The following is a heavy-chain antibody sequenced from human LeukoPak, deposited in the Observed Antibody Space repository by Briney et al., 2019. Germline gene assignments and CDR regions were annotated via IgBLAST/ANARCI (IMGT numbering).Heavy chain of an antibody. CDR2: IWHDGSEK. J-gene: IGHJ4*02. V-gene: IGHV3-33*01. CDR3: ARDASSGSLHFDY. CDR1: GFVFSSNG. Sequence: GGSLRLSCTASGFVFSSNGMHWARQAPGKGLEWVAVIWHDGSEKYYADSVKGRVTISRDNSKNTVYLQMNSLRAEDTAVYFCARDASSGSLHFDYWGQGILVTVSS. D-gene: IGHD3-10*01.